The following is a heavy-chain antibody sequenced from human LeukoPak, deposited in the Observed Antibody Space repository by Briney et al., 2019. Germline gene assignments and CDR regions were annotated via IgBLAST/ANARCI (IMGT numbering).Heavy chain of an antibody. Sequence: PSETLSLTCTVSGGSISSYYWSWIRQPPGKGLEWIGYIYYSGSTNYNPSLKSRVTISVDTSKNQFSLKLSSVTAADTAVYYCARDRWGYGDGLLRVLDYWGQGTLVTVSS. CDR2: IYYSGST. CDR3: ARDRWGYGDGLLRVLDY. D-gene: IGHD4-17*01. V-gene: IGHV4-59*12. CDR1: GGSISSYY. J-gene: IGHJ4*02.